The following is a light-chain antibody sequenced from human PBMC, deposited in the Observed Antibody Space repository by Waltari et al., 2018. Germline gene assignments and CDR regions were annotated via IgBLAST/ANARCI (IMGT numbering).Light chain of an antibody. Sequence: DVVMTQSPLSLPVTLGQPASISCRSSQSLVHSDGNTYLNWFQQRQGQSPRRLIYKVSNRDSGVPDRFSGSGSGTDFTLKISTVEAEDVGVYYCMQGSHWPPWTFGQGTKVEIK. CDR2: KVS. V-gene: IGKV2-30*02. J-gene: IGKJ1*01. CDR1: QSLVHSDGNTY. CDR3: MQGSHWPPWT.